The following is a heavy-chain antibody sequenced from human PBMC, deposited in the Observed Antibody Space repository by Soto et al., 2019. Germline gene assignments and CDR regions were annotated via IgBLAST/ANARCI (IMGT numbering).Heavy chain of an antibody. Sequence: ASVKVSCKASGYTFNYYGISWVRQAPGQGLEWVGWISAHNGDTKYAQNLQGRLTLTTDTSTSTAYMELTSLTSDETAVYYCARDWSRYFDSSGLMWFYWGQG. CDR1: GYTFNYYG. V-gene: IGHV1-18*04. CDR3: ARDWSRYFDSSGLMWFY. CDR2: ISAHNGDT. J-gene: IGHJ4*02. D-gene: IGHD3-22*01.